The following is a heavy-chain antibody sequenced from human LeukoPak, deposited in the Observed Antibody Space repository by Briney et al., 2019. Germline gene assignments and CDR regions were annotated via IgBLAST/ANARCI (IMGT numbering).Heavy chain of an antibody. V-gene: IGHV4-61*02. CDR1: GGSISSGSYY. CDR3: ARGSGYDKSLDY. CDR2: IYTSGST. J-gene: IGHJ4*02. Sequence: SETLSLTCTASGGSISSGSYYWSWIRQPAGKGLEWIGRIYTSGSTNYNPSLKSRVTISVDTSKNQFSLHLNSVTPEDTAVYYCARGSGYDKSLDYWGQGTLVTVSS. D-gene: IGHD5-12*01.